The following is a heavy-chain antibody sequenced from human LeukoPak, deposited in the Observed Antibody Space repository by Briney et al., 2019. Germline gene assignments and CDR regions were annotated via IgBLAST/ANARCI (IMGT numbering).Heavy chain of an antibody. Sequence: SETLSLTCTVSGGSISSGDYYWSWIRQPPGKGLEWIGYIYYSGSTYYNPSLKSRVTISVDTSKNQFSLKLSSVTAADTAVYYCARVLRWGSSRFDYWGQGTLVTVSS. J-gene: IGHJ4*02. CDR2: IYYSGST. CDR1: GGSISSGDYY. CDR3: ARVLRWGSSRFDY. D-gene: IGHD3-16*01. V-gene: IGHV4-30-4*08.